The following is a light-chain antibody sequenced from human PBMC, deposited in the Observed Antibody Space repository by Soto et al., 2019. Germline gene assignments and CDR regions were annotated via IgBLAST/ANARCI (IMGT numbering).Light chain of an antibody. Sequence: QSALTQPASVSGSPGQSITISCTGASSDVGGYNYVSWYQQHPAKAPKLMIYEVSNRPSGVSNRFSGSKSGNTASLTISGLQAEDEADYYCFSYTTSSTLVFGGGTKLTVL. CDR1: SSDVGGYNY. J-gene: IGLJ3*02. V-gene: IGLV2-14*01. CDR3: FSYTTSSTLV. CDR2: EVS.